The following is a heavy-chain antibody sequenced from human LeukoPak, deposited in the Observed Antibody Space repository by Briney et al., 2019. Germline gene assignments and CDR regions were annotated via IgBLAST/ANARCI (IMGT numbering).Heavy chain of an antibody. J-gene: IGHJ3*02. CDR1: GYTFTSCG. CDR3: ARDKGLLRFLEWLPRGGAFDI. Sequence: ASVKVSCKASGYTFTSCGISWVRQAPGQGLEWMGWISAYNGNTNYAQKLQGRVTMTRDTSISTAYMELSRLRSDDTAVYYCARDKGLLRFLEWLPRGGAFDIWGQGTMVTVSS. D-gene: IGHD3-3*01. CDR2: ISAYNGNT. V-gene: IGHV1-18*01.